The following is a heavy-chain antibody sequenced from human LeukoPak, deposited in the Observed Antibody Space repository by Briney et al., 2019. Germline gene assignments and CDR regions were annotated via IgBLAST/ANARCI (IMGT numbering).Heavy chain of an antibody. CDR3: AKDRSSSWSLDY. D-gene: IGHD6-13*01. J-gene: IGHJ4*02. Sequence: GGSLRLSCAASGFTFRRNGMHWVRQAPGKGLEWVAVISYDGSNKYYADSVKGRFTISRDNSKSTLYLQINSLRDEDTAVYYCAKDRSSSWSLDYWGQGTLVTVSS. V-gene: IGHV3-30*18. CDR2: ISYDGSNK. CDR1: GFTFRRNG.